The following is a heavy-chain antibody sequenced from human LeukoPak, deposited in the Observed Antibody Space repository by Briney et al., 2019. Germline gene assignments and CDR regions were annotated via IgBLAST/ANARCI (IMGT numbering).Heavy chain of an antibody. V-gene: IGHV4-38-2*02. Sequence: SETLSLTCTVSSYSISSGYYWGWIRQPPGKGLEWIGSIYHSGSTYYNPSLKSRVTISVDTSKNQFSLKLSSVTAADTAVYYCASCEVPSWFDPWGQGTLVTVSS. J-gene: IGHJ5*02. D-gene: IGHD2-21*01. CDR1: SYSISSGYY. CDR3: ASCEVPSWFDP. CDR2: IYHSGST.